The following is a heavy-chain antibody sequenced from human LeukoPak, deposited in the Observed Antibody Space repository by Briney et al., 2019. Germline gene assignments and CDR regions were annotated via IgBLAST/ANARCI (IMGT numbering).Heavy chain of an antibody. CDR3: ARAPRGSNLDY. CDR2: MNPKSGYT. V-gene: IGHV1-8*01. J-gene: IGHJ4*02. CDR1: GYTFTSYD. Sequence: ASVKVSCKASGYTFTSYDINWVRQATGQGLEYLGWMNPKSGYTGYAQKFQGRVTMTRSTSIRTAYMELSSLRSEDTAVYYCARAPRGSNLDYWGQGTLVTVSS. D-gene: IGHD3-10*01.